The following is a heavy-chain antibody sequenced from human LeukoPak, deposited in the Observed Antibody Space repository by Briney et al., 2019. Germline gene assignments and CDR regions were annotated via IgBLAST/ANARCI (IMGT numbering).Heavy chain of an antibody. CDR3: AKDGDYYGSGSYYEDFDY. J-gene: IGHJ4*02. Sequence: PGGSLRLSCAASGFTFSSYAMSWVRQAPGKGLEWVSAISGSGGSTYYADSVKGRFTISRDNSKNTLYLQMNSLRAEDTAVYYCAKDGDYYGSGSYYEDFDYWGQGTLVTVSS. CDR1: GFTFSSYA. CDR2: ISGSGGST. D-gene: IGHD3-10*01. V-gene: IGHV3-23*01.